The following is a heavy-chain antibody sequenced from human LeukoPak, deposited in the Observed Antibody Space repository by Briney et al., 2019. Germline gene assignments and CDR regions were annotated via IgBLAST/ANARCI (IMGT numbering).Heavy chain of an antibody. CDR1: GYTFTGYY. D-gene: IGHD1-26*01. CDR2: INPNSGGT. Sequence: ASVKVSCKASGYTFTGYYMHWVRQAPGQGLEWMGWINPNSGGTNYAQKFQGRVTMTRDTSISTAYMELSRLRSDDTAVYYCAREATIVGATNAFDIWGQGTMVTVSS. J-gene: IGHJ3*02. V-gene: IGHV1-2*02. CDR3: AREATIVGATNAFDI.